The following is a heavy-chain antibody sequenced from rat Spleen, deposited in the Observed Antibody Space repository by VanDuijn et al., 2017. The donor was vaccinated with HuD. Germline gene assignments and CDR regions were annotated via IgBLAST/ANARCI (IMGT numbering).Heavy chain of an antibody. J-gene: IGHJ2*01. V-gene: IGHV5-27*01. Sequence: EVQLVESDGGLVQPGRSLKLSCAASGFTFSDYYMAWVRQAPTKGLEWVAYISTGGGITYYRDSVKGRFAISRDDAKSTLYLQMGSLGSGDTATYYCAREADIPFHYFDYWGQGVMVTVSS. D-gene: IGHD2-3*01. CDR2: ISTGGGIT. CDR1: GFTFSDYY. CDR3: AREADIPFHYFDY.